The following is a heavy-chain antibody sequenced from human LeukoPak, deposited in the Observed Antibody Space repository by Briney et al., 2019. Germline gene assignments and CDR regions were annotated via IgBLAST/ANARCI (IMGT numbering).Heavy chain of an antibody. D-gene: IGHD3-22*01. CDR2: IYHSGST. J-gene: IGHJ3*02. CDR3: ARGGYYDSSGYLEAFDI. V-gene: IGHV4-30-2*01. CDR1: GGPISSGGYS. Sequence: SETLSLTCAVSGGPISSGGYSWSWIRQPPGKGLEWIGYIYHSGSTYYNPSLKSRVTISVDRSKNQFSLKLSSVTAADTAVYYCARGGYYDSSGYLEAFDIWGQGTMVTVSS.